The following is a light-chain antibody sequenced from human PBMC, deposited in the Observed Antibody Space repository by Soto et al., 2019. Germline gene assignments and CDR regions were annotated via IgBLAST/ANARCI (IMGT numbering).Light chain of an antibody. CDR3: QQYKSYSST. CDR1: QSVSYW. CDR2: DAS. Sequence: EIQMTQSPSTLSASVGDRVTITCRASQSVSYWLAWYQQKPGKAPKLLVHDASTLLSGVPSRFSGSVSGTEFILTIGSLQPDDFATYYCQQYKSYSSTFGQGTKVDIK. J-gene: IGKJ1*01. V-gene: IGKV1-5*01.